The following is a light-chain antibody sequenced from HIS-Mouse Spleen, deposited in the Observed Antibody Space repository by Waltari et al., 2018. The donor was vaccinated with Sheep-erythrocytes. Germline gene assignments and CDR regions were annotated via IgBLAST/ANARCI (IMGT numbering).Light chain of an antibody. CDR2: DVS. CDR3: CSYAGSYNHV. CDR1: SSDVGGYNY. V-gene: IGLV2-11*01. Sequence: QSALTQPRSVSGSPGQSVTISCTGTSSDVGGYNYVSWYQQHPGKAPKLMIYDVSKRPSGVPDRFSGSKSGNTASLTISGLQAEDEAYYYCCSYAGSYNHVFATETKVTVL. J-gene: IGLJ1*01.